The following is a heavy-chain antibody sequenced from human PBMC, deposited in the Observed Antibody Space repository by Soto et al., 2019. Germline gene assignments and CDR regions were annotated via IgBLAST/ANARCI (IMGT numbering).Heavy chain of an antibody. J-gene: IGHJ6*03. D-gene: IGHD3-3*01. Sequence: GGSLRLSCAASGFTFSSYAMSWVRQAPGKGLEWVSAISGSGGSTYYADSVKGRFTISRDNSKSTLYLQMNSLRAEDTAVYYCAIRVKLWSGYFMDVWGKGTTVTVSS. CDR3: AIRVKLWSGYFMDV. CDR2: ISGSGGST. V-gene: IGHV3-23*01. CDR1: GFTFSSYA.